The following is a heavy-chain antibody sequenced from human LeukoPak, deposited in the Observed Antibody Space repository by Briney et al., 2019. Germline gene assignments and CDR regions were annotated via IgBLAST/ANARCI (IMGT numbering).Heavy chain of an antibody. J-gene: IGHJ4*02. D-gene: IGHD3-22*01. Sequence: SETLSLTCTVSGGSISSSSYYWGWIRQPPGKGLEWIGSIYYSGSTYYNPSLKSRVTISVDTSKNQFSLKLSSVTAADTAVYYCARRTDYYDTSDYWGQGTLVTVSS. CDR2: IYYSGST. CDR1: GGSISSSSYY. V-gene: IGHV4-39*01. CDR3: ARRTDYYDTSDY.